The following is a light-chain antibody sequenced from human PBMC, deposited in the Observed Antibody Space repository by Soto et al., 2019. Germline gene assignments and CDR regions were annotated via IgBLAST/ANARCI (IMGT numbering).Light chain of an antibody. CDR2: EVT. CDR1: SSDIGNYNF. CDR3: SSYTTSTTLV. Sequence: QSALTQPASVSGSPGQSITISCTGTSSDIGNYNFVSWFQQHPGKAPKLIIFEVTYRPSGISHRFSGSKSGNTASLTISGLQAEDEATYFCSSYTTSTTLVFGGGTKLTVL. V-gene: IGLV2-14*01. J-gene: IGLJ2*01.